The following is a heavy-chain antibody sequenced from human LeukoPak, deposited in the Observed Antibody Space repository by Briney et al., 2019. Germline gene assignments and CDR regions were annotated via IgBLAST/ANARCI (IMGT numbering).Heavy chain of an antibody. V-gene: IGHV3-23*01. CDR3: AKDRTYYDSSGYYRADAFDI. CDR1: GFTFSNCA. J-gene: IGHJ3*02. D-gene: IGHD3-22*01. CDR2: ISGSGGST. Sequence: GGSLRLSCAASGFTFSNCAMSWVRQAPGKGLEWVSAISGSGGSTYYADSVKGRFTISRDNSKNTLYLQMNSLRAEDTAVYFCAKDRTYYDSSGYYRADAFDIWGQGTMVIVSS.